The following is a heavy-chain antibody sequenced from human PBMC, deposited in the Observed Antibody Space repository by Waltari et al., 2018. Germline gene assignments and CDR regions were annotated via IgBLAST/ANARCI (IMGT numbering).Heavy chain of an antibody. D-gene: IGHD6-19*01. V-gene: IGHV4-34*01. CDR2: INHSGST. CDR1: GGSFSGYS. Sequence: QVQLQQWGAGLLKPSETLSPTCAVYGGSFSGYSWSWNRQPPGKGLEWIGEINHSGSTNYNPSLKSRVTISVDTSKNQFSLKLSSVTAADTAVYYCARGKRSSGWYGVDYFDYWGQGTLVTVSS. J-gene: IGHJ4*02. CDR3: ARGKRSSGWYGVDYFDY.